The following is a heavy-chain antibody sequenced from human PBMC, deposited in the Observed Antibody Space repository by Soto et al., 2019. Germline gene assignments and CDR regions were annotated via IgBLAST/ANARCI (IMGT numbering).Heavy chain of an antibody. V-gene: IGHV4-31*03. CDR1: GGSISSGGYY. Sequence: QVQLQESGPGLVKPSQTLSLTCTVSGGSISSGGYYWSWTRQHPGRGLEWIGYIYYSGRTYYNPSLRSRVTISLDTSKNQFSLILSSVTAADTAVYYCARESHPCYYMDVWGKGATVTVSS. CDR2: IYYSGRT. CDR3: ARESHPCYYMDV. J-gene: IGHJ6*03.